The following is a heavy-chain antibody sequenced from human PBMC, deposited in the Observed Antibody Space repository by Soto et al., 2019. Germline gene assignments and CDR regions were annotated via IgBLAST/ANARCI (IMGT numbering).Heavy chain of an antibody. CDR3: ARVSSRSAFGMDV. CDR2: IYQTGST. D-gene: IGHD6-6*01. J-gene: IGHJ6*02. CDR1: GGSISTINC. V-gene: IGHV4-4*02. Sequence: QVELQEAGPGLVKPSGTLSLTCAVSGGSISTINCWTWVRQPPGKGLDWIGEIYQTGSTSYNPSLESRVTISIDKSKNQFSLKLRSVTAADTAVYYCARVSSRSAFGMDVWGQGATVTVSS.